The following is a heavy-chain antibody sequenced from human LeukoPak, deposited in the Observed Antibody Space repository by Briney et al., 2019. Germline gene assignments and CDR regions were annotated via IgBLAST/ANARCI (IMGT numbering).Heavy chain of an antibody. J-gene: IGHJ6*02. CDR3: TTGKSTGYAMDV. CDR2: SKSKGEGGAI. CDR1: GFIFSDAW. Sequence: GGSLRLSCAASGFIFSDAWMSWVRQAPGKGLEWVGRSKSKGEGGAIDYATPVKGRFTISRDDSKNTAYLQMNSLKTEDTAVYYCTTGKSTGYAMDVWGQGTTVTVSS. V-gene: IGHV3-15*01. D-gene: IGHD5-18*01.